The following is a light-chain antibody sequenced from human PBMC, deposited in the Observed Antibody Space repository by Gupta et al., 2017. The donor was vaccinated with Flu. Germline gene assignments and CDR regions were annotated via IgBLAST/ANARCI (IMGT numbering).Light chain of an antibody. J-gene: IGLJ2*01. CDR2: DAT. V-gene: IGLV2-11*01. CDR1: SSDVGASKY. CDR3: CSYVGSYVVL. Sequence: QSALPQPRSVSGFPGQSVTISCTGTSSDVGASKYVSWYQQKPGKAPQILIYDATKRPSGVPDRYSGSKSGNTASLTIFGLQAEDAADYYYCSYVGSYVVLFGGGTKVTVL.